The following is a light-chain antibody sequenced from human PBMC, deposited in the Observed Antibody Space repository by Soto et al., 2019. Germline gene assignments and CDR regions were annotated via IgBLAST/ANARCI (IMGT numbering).Light chain of an antibody. CDR3: QQYNTFSWT. CDR1: QSIDKW. Sequence: DIQMTQSPSTLSASVGDRVTITCRASQSIDKWLAWYQQKPGKAPKILIYKASLLLSGVPSRFSGSGSGTEFTLTISSLQPDDVGSYFCQQYNTFSWTFGQGTKVEIK. CDR2: KAS. J-gene: IGKJ1*01. V-gene: IGKV1-5*03.